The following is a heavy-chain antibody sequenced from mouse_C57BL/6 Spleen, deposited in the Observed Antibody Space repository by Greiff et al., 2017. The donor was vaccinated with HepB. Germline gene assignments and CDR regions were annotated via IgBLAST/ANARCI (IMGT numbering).Heavy chain of an antibody. V-gene: IGHV14-2*01. J-gene: IGHJ4*01. CDR2: IDPEDGET. Sequence: EVKLVESGAELVKPGASVKLSCTASGFNIKDYYMHWVKQRTEQGLEWIGRIDPEDGETKYAPKFQGKATITADTSSNTAYLQLSSLTSEDTAVYYCARYYGSSYYYAMDYWGQGTSVTVSS. CDR1: GFNIKDYY. D-gene: IGHD1-1*01. CDR3: ARYYGSSYYYAMDY.